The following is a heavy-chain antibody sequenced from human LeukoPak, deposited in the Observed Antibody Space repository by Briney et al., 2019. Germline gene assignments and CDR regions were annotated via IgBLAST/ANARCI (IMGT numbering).Heavy chain of an antibody. CDR2: ISAYNGNT. CDR3: ARDRGSGITGTLAAFDI. J-gene: IGHJ3*02. Sequence: ASVKVSCKASGYTFTSYGISWVRQAPGQGLEWMGWISAYNGNTNYAQKLQGRVTMTTDTSTSTAYMELRSLRSDDTAVYYCARDRGSGITGTLAAFDIWGQGTMVTVSS. V-gene: IGHV1-18*01. CDR1: GYTFTSYG. D-gene: IGHD1-20*01.